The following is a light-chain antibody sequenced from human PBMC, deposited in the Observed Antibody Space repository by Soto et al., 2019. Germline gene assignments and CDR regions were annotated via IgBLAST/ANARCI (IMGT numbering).Light chain of an antibody. CDR1: QSVGSH. CDR3: QQRGNWPPT. CDR2: DTS. Sequence: EIVLTQSPATLSLSPGETATLSCRASQSVGSHLAWYQQKPGQAPRLLIYDTSNRATGIPARFSGSGSRTDFTLTISSLDPEDFAVYYCQQRGNWPPTSAPGTKVDSK. V-gene: IGKV3-11*01. J-gene: IGKJ3*01.